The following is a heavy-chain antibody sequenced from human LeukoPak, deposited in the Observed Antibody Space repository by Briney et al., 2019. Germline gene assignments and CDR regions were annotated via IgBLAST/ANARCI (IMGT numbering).Heavy chain of an antibody. V-gene: IGHV4-34*01. D-gene: IGHD3-16*02. Sequence: TSETLSLTCAVYGGSFSGYYWSWIRQPPGKGLEWIGEINHSGSTNYNPSLKSRVTISVDTSKNQFSLKLSSVTAADTAVYYCARIRYDYVWGSYRSSHFDYWGQGTLVTVSS. CDR2: INHSGST. CDR1: GGSFSGYY. J-gene: IGHJ4*02. CDR3: ARIRYDYVWGSYRSSHFDY.